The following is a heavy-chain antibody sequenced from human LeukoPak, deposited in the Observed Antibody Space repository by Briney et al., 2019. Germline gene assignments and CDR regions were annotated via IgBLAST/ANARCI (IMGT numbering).Heavy chain of an antibody. CDR2: SSSSGTTI. J-gene: IGHJ4*02. Sequence: GGSLRLSCAASGFAVSNNYMSWVRQAPGKGLEWVSYSSSSGTTIYYADSVKGRFAISRDNAKNSLYLQMNGLRAEDTAVYYCARDPERAGYWGQGTLVTVSS. D-gene: IGHD1-1*01. CDR3: ARDPERAGY. V-gene: IGHV3-11*04. CDR1: GFAVSNNY.